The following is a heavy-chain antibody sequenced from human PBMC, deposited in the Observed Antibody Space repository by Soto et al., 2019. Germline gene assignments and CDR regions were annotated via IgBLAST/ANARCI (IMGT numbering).Heavy chain of an antibody. V-gene: IGHV3-23*01. Sequence: EVQLLESGGGLVQPGGSLRLSCAASGFTFSNYAMTWVRQAPGKGLEWVSGFSGSGTGTYYADAVKGRFTISRDNSKNTLYLQMNSLRAEDTAAYYCAKVATAVPWGPLDHWGQGTLVTVSS. CDR1: GFTFSNYA. CDR2: FSGSGTGT. CDR3: AKVATAVPWGPLDH. D-gene: IGHD3-16*01. J-gene: IGHJ4*02.